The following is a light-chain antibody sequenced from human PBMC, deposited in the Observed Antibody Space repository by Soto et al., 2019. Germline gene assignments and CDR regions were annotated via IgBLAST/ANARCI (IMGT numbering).Light chain of an antibody. V-gene: IGLV2-14*01. CDR1: SSDVGGYNY. J-gene: IGLJ1*01. CDR3: SSYTSSSTLHV. Sequence: QSALTQPASVSGSPGQSITISCTGTSSDVGGYNYVSWYQQHPGKAPKLMIYEVGNRPSGVSNRFSGSKSGNTASLTISGLQAEDEADYYCSSYTSSSTLHVFGTGTKLTVL. CDR2: EVG.